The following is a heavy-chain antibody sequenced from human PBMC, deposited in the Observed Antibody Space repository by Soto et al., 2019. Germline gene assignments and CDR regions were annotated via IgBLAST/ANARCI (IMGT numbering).Heavy chain of an antibody. Sequence: QVHLVQSGAEVKKPGASVKVSCKASGYIFPGYYIYWVRQAPGQGLEWLGFINPNSGGTDYAQKFQGWVTMTRDTSISTAYMELNALKSDDTAVYYSARVSGAGSRALDYWGQGTLVTVSP. CDR3: ARVSGAGSRALDY. CDR2: INPNSGGT. CDR1: GYIFPGYY. J-gene: IGHJ4*02. D-gene: IGHD1-26*01. V-gene: IGHV1-2*04.